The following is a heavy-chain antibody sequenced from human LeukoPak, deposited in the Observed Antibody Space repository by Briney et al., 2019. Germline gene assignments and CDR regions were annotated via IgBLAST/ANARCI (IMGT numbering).Heavy chain of an antibody. CDR2: IIPILGIA. J-gene: IGHJ4*02. Sequence: SVKVSSKASGGTFSSYTISWVRQAPGQGLEWMGRIIPILGIANYAQKFQGRVTITADKSTSTAYMELSSLRSEDTAVYYCASLHPNYYDSSGYSHWGQGTLVTVSS. CDR3: ASLHPNYYDSSGYSH. D-gene: IGHD3-22*01. V-gene: IGHV1-69*02. CDR1: GGTFSSYT.